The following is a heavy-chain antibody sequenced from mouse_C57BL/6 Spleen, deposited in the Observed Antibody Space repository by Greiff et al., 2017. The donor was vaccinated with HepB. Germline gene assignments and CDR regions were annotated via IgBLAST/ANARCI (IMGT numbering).Heavy chain of an antibody. V-gene: IGHV1-39*01. CDR2: INPNYGTT. D-gene: IGHD1-1*01. Sequence: EVQLQQSGPELVKPGASVKISCKASGYSFTDYNMNWVKQSNGKSLEWIGVINPNYGTTSYNQKFKGKATLTVDQSSSTAYMQRNSLTSEDSAVYYWAKRGDYGSSYGRYCDVWGTGTTFTVSS. J-gene: IGHJ1*03. CDR3: AKRGDYGSSYGRYCDV. CDR1: GYSFTDYN.